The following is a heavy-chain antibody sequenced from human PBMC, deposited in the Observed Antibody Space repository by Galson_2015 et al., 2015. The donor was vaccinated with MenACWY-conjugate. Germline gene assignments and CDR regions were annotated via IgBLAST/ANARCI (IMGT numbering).Heavy chain of an antibody. Sequence: DSFTNYSPSFQGHVTISADKSVSTAYLQWSSLKASDTATYYCARRGLVGYGLNKYYGMDVWGQGTTVTVSS. CDR3: ARRGLVGYGLNKYYGMDV. V-gene: IGHV5-10-1*01. J-gene: IGHJ6*02. D-gene: IGHD2-15*01. CDR2: DSFT.